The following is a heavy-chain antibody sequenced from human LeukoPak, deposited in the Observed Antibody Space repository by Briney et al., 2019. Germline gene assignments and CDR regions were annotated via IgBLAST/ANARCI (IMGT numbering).Heavy chain of an antibody. Sequence: SETLSLTCTGSGGSISSYYRSWIRQPPGKGLGWIGYIYYSGSTNYNPSLKSRVTISVDTSKNQFSLKLSSVTAAETAVYYCASLPGIAAAGGSFDYWGQGTLVTVSS. CDR3: ASLPGIAAAGGSFDY. CDR1: GGSISSYY. V-gene: IGHV4-59*01. D-gene: IGHD6-13*01. CDR2: IYYSGST. J-gene: IGHJ4*02.